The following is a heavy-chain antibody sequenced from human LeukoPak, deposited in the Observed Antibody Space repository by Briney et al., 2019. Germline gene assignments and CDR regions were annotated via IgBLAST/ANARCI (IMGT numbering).Heavy chain of an antibody. CDR2: ISGSGGST. CDR1: GFTLRSYA. D-gene: IGHD3/OR15-3a*01. J-gene: IGHJ4*02. V-gene: IGHV3-23*01. Sequence: GESMRLFCAASGFTLRSYAVMGVRPTPEKGLEWVSAISGSGGSTYYAEYVKRRFTISRDNAKNTLYLQMNSMRAEDTAVYYCAKERTGPFDYRGQGTLVTVSS. CDR3: AKERTGPFDY.